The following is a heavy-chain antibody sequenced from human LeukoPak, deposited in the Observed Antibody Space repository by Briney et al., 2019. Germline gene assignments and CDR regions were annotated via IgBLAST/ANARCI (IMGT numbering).Heavy chain of an antibody. V-gene: IGHV3-23*01. Sequence: GGSLRLSCAVSGFTFSSEAMGWVRQLPGGGLEWVSTINPAGGTTYYAESMKGRFTISRDNSKSTLYLQMNSLRVEDTAVYYCTKVRSGSSSWALRVFDYWGQGALVIVSS. CDR2: INPAGGTT. CDR3: TKVRSGSSSWALRVFDY. D-gene: IGHD6-13*01. J-gene: IGHJ4*02. CDR1: GFTFSSEA.